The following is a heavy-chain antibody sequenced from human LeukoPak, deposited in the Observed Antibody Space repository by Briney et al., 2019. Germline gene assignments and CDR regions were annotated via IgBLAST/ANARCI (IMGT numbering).Heavy chain of an antibody. D-gene: IGHD5-24*01. V-gene: IGHV4-61*02. Sequence: PSQTLSLTCTVSGGSISSGSYYWSWIRQPAGKELEWIGRIYTSGSTNYNPSLKSRVTISVDTSKNQFSLKLSSVTAADTAVYYCASQKGRATTNFDYWGQGTLVTVSS. CDR1: GGSISSGSYY. CDR2: IYTSGST. CDR3: ASQKGRATTNFDY. J-gene: IGHJ4*02.